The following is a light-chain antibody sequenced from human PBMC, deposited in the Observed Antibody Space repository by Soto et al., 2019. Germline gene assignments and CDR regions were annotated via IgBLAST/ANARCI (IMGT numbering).Light chain of an antibody. J-gene: IGLJ2*01. Sequence: QSALTQPPSVSGAPGQRVTISCTGGSSKIGAGYDVHWYQQLPGTAPKLLIYGNSNRPSGVPDRFSGSKSGTSASLAITGLQAEDEADYYCQSYDSSLSGSVVFGGGTKVTVL. CDR2: GNS. CDR3: QSYDSSLSGSVV. CDR1: SSKIGAGYD. V-gene: IGLV1-40*01.